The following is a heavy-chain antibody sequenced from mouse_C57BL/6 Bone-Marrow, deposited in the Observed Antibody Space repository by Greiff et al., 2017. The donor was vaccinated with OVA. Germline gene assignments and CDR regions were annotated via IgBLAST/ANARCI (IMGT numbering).Heavy chain of an antibody. CDR2: IYPGSGST. V-gene: IGHV1-55*01. J-gene: IGHJ4*01. CDR3: ARSGGWLLGAMDY. CDR1: GYTFTSYW. D-gene: IGHD2-3*01. Sequence: VQLQQSGAELVKPGASVKMSCKASGYTFTSYWITWVKQRPGQGLEWIGDIYPGSGSTNYNEKFKSKATLTVDTSSSTAYMQLSSLTSEDSAVYYCARSGGWLLGAMDYWGQGTSVTVSS.